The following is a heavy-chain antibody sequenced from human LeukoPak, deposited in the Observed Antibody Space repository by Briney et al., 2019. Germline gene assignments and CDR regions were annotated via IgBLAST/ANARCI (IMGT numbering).Heavy chain of an antibody. CDR1: GFTFSGSA. Sequence: PGGSLRLSCAASGFTFSGSATHWVRQASGKGLEWVGRIRSKANSYATAYAASVKGRFTISRDDSKNTAYLQMNSLKTEDTAVYYCVGDGEQQLVPQRWVDYWGQGTLVTVSS. CDR3: VGDGEQQLVPQRWVDY. D-gene: IGHD6-13*01. V-gene: IGHV3-73*01. J-gene: IGHJ4*02. CDR2: IRSKANSYAT.